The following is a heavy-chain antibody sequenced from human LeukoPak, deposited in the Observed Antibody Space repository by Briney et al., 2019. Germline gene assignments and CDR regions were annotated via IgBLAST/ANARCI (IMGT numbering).Heavy chain of an antibody. CDR1: GGSISSYY. J-gene: IGHJ4*02. V-gene: IGHV4-59*08. CDR3: ARLRNGIDY. CDR2: IYYSGST. Sequence: PSETLSLTCTDSGGSISSYYWSWIRQPPGKGLEWIGYIYYSGSTNYNPSLKSRVTISVDTSKNQFSLKLSSVTAADTAVYYCARLRNGIDYWGQGTLVTVSS. D-gene: IGHD1-1*01.